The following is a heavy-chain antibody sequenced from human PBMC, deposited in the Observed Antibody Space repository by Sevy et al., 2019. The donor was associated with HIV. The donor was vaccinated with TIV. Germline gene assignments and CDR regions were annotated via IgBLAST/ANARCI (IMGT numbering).Heavy chain of an antibody. CDR2: ISSSSSYI. D-gene: IGHD3-10*01. CDR1: GFTFSSYS. CDR3: ATATLGLYYYGSGSQNFDY. V-gene: IGHV3-21*01. Sequence: GESLKISCAASGFTFSSYSMNWVRQAPGKGLEWVSSISSSSSYIYYADSVKGRFTISRDNAKNSLYLQMNSLRAEDTAVYYCATATLGLYYYGSGSQNFDYWGQGTLVTVSS. J-gene: IGHJ4*02.